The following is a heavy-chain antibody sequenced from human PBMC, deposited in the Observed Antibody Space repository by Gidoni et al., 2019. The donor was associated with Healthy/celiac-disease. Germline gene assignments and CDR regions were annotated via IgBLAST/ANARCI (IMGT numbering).Heavy chain of an antibody. Sequence: QLQLQESGPGLVKPSATLSLTCTVSGGSISSSSYYWGWIRQPPGKGLEWIGSIYYSGSTYYNPSLKSRVTISVDTSKNQFSLKLSSVTAADTAVYYCARHEFRQQLDYWGQGTLVTVSS. CDR1: GGSISSSSYY. V-gene: IGHV4-39*01. CDR2: IYYSGST. CDR3: ARHEFRQQLDY. J-gene: IGHJ4*02. D-gene: IGHD6-13*01.